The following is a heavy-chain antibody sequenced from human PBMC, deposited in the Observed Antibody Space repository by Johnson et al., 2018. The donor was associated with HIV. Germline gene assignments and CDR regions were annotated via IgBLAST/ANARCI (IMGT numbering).Heavy chain of an antibody. V-gene: IGHV3-9*01. CDR3: ARDSGAPGNDAFDI. J-gene: IGHJ3*02. CDR2: ISGSGGST. CDR1: GFTFDDYA. Sequence: LLVESGGGLVQPGRSLKLSCAASGFTFDDYAMHWVRQAPGKGLEWVSGISGSGGSTYYADSVKGQFTISRDNSKNTVYLQMNSLRPEDTALYFCARDSGAPGNDAFDIWGQGTMVTISS. D-gene: IGHD1-26*01.